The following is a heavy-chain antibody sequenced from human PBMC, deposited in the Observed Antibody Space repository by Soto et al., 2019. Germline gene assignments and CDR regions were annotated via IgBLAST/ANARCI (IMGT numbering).Heavy chain of an antibody. D-gene: IGHD4-4*01. CDR3: ARVPTTVTTPGMDV. V-gene: IGHV3-74*01. CDR2: INPDGSTT. Sequence: GGSLRLSCAASGFTFSSYWMHWVRQAPGEGLMWVSRINPDGSTTSYADSVKGRFTISRDNAKNTLYLQMNSLRVEDTAVYYCARVPTTVTTPGMDVWGQGTTVTVS. CDR1: GFTFSSYW. J-gene: IGHJ6*02.